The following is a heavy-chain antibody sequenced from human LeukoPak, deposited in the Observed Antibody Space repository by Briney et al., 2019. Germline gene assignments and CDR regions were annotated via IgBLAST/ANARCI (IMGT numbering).Heavy chain of an antibody. CDR3: ARPLTGYSSTIYY. CDR2: TNPYSGGT. J-gene: IGHJ4*02. D-gene: IGHD6-19*01. CDR1: GYTFTVYS. Sequence: ASVKVSCKSSGYTFTVYSMHWERQAPAQGLELMGRTNPYSGGTNYAQRFQGRVTMTRDTSISTAYMEMSRLRADDTAVYYCARPLTGYSSTIYYWGQGTLVTVSS. V-gene: IGHV1-2*06.